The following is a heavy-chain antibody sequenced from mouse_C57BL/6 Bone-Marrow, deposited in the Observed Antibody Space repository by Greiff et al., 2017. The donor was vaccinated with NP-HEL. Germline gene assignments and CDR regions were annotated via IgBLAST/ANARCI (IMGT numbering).Heavy chain of an antibody. J-gene: IGHJ2*01. CDR2: IDPSDSYT. CDR1: GYTFTSYW. Sequence: QVQLQQPGAELVMPGASVKLSCKASGYTFTSYWMHWVKQRPGQGLEWIGEIDPSDSYTNYNQKFTGKSTLTVDKSSSPAYMQLSSLTSEDSAVDYGAGGGNHNNGSTPDYWGQGTTLTVSS. V-gene: IGHV1-69*01. CDR3: AGGGNHNNGSTPDY. D-gene: IGHD1-1*01.